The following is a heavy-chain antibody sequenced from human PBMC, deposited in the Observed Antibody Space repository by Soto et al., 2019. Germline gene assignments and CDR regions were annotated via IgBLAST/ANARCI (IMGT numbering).Heavy chain of an antibody. Sequence: SETLSLTCAVYGGSFSGYYWSWIRQPPGKGLEWIGEINHSGSTNYDPSLKRRVTISVDTSKNQFSLKPSSVTAADTAVYYCARGVYSNYGRLYYYYGMDVWGQGTTVTVSS. CDR1: GGSFSGYY. D-gene: IGHD4-4*01. CDR2: INHSGST. J-gene: IGHJ6*02. V-gene: IGHV4-34*01. CDR3: ARGVYSNYGRLYYYYGMDV.